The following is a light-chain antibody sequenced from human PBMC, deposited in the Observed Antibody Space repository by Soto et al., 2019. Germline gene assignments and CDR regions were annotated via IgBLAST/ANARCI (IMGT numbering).Light chain of an antibody. Sequence: EIVMTQSPATLSVSPGERATLSCRASQSVSSNLAWYQQKPGQAPRLLIYGASPRATAIPARFSGSGSGTEFTLTISSLQSVDFAVYYCQQYYNWPPWTFGQGTKVEIK. CDR1: QSVSSN. V-gene: IGKV3-15*01. CDR2: GAS. CDR3: QQYYNWPPWT. J-gene: IGKJ1*01.